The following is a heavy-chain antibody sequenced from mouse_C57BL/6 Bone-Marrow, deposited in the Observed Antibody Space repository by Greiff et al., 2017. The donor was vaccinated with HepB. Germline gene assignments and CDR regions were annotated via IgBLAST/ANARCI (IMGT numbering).Heavy chain of an antibody. D-gene: IGHD2-14*01. CDR3: ARGVRYFDV. Sequence: QVHVKQSGAELVKPGASVKLSCKASGYTFTSYWMHWVKQRPGQGLEWIGMIHPNSGSTNYNEKFKSKATLTVDKSSSTAYMQLSSLTSEDSAVYYCARGVRYFDVWGTGTTVTVSS. CDR2: IHPNSGST. V-gene: IGHV1-64*01. J-gene: IGHJ1*03. CDR1: GYTFTSYW.